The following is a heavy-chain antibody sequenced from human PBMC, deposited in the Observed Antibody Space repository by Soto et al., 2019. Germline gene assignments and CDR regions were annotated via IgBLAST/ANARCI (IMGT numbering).Heavy chain of an antibody. V-gene: IGHV3-23*01. CDR2: ISGSGGST. D-gene: IGHD3-10*01. J-gene: IGHJ4*02. Sequence: EVQLLESGGGLVQPGGSLRLSCAASGFTFSSYAMSWVRQAPGKGLEWVSAISGSGGSTYYADSVKARFTISRDNSKNTLYLQMNSLRAEDTAVYYCAKDSYYYGSGSAGYFDYWGQGTLVTVSS. CDR1: GFTFSSYA. CDR3: AKDSYYYGSGSAGYFDY.